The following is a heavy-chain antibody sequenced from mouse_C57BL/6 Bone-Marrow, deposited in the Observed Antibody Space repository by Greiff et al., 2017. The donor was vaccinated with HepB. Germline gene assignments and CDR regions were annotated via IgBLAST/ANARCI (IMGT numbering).Heavy chain of an antibody. CDR1: GYAFTNYL. CDR3: AREIYYDYDGFAY. CDR2: INPGSGGT. V-gene: IGHV1-54*01. Sequence: QVQLQQSGAELVRPGTSVKVSCKASGYAFTNYLIEWVKQRPGQGLEWIGVINPGSGGTNYNEKFKGKATLTADKSSSTAYMQLSSLTSEDSAVYFCAREIYYDYDGFAYWGQGTLVTVSA. J-gene: IGHJ3*01. D-gene: IGHD2-4*01.